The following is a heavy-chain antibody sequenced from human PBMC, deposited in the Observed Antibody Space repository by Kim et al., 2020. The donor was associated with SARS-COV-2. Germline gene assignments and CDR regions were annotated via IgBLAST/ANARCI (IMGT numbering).Heavy chain of an antibody. CDR1: GGSISSSSYY. Sequence: SETLSLTCTVSGGSISSSSYYWGWIRQPPGKGLEWIGSIYYSGSTYYNPSLKSRVTISVDTSKNQFSLKLSSVTAADTAVYYCAVLGKKRGLGAFDIWGQGTMVTVSS. CDR3: AVLGKKRGLGAFDI. J-gene: IGHJ3*02. V-gene: IGHV4-39*01. D-gene: IGHD3-16*01. CDR2: IYYSGST.